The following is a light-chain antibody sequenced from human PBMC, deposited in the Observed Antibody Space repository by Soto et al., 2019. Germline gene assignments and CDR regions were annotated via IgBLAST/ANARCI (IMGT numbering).Light chain of an antibody. Sequence: EIVLTQSPGTLSLSPGERATLSCRASQSVRSSHLAWYQQKPGQAPRLLIYGASSRVTGIPDRFSGSGSGTDFTLTISRLEPEDFAVYYCQQRSNWPLTFGGGTKVDI. CDR3: QQRSNWPLT. J-gene: IGKJ4*01. V-gene: IGKV3D-20*02. CDR1: QSVRSSH. CDR2: GAS.